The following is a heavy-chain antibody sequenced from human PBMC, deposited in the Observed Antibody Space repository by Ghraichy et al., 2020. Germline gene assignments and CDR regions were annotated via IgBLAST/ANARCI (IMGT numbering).Heavy chain of an antibody. V-gene: IGHV4-4*07. CDR2: IYISGST. CDR3: ARDDWFGEASWFDP. Sequence: SQTLSLTCSVSGGSISKNYWNWIRQPAGKGLEWIGRIYISGSTNYNPSLRSRVTVSVDASKNQFSLKLSSVTARDTAVYYCARDDWFGEASWFDPWGQGTRVTVSS. CDR1: GGSISKNY. J-gene: IGHJ5*02. D-gene: IGHD3-10*01.